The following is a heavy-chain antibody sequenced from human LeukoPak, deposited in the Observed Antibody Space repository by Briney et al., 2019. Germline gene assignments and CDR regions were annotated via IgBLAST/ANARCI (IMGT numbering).Heavy chain of an antibody. CDR3: ARAYYYGSGYYYMDV. CDR2: IKQDGSEK. J-gene: IGHJ6*03. CDR1: GFTFTSYW. V-gene: IGHV3-7*01. D-gene: IGHD3-10*01. Sequence: GGSLRLSCAASGFTFTSYWMTWVRQAPGKGLEWVANIKQDGSEKYYVDSVKGRFTISRDNAKNSLYPQMNSLRAEDTAVYYCARAYYYGSGYYYMDVWGKGTTVTISS.